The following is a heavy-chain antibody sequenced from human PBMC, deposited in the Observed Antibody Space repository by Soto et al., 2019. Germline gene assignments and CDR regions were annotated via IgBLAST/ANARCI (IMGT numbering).Heavy chain of an antibody. D-gene: IGHD3-16*01. CDR2: VHYRGTT. CDR1: GITFSSHA. J-gene: IGHJ5*02. CDR3: ARVPLGAAYTLASGRMFDL. V-gene: IGHV4-30-4*08. Sequence: VQLMESGGGLVQPGGSLRLSCAASGITFSSHAMSWVRQTPGKGLQWIGFVHYRGTTYYNPSLRSRSDLSLDMSKNEFFLSLKSVPDADEAIYYCARVPLGAAYTLASGRMFDLWSQGTLVAVSS.